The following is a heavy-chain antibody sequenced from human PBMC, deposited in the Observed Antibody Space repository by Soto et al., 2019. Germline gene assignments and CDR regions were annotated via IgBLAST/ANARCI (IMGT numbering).Heavy chain of an antibody. V-gene: IGHV1-3*01. D-gene: IGHD6-19*01. CDR1: GYTFTSYA. CDR3: ARGEGQWLAYYHGMDV. Sequence: ASVKVSCKASGYTFTSYAMHWVRQAPGQRLEWMGWINAGNGNTKYSQKFQGRVTITRDTSASTAYMELSSLRSEDTAVYYCARGEGQWLAYYHGMDVWGQGTTVTVS. J-gene: IGHJ6*02. CDR2: INAGNGNT.